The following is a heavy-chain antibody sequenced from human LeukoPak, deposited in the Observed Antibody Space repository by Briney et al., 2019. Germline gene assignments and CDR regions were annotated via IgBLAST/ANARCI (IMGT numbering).Heavy chain of an antibody. CDR3: ARGDTAMGRVTPEWDYYYMDV. CDR2: ISAYNGNT. V-gene: IGHV1-18*01. J-gene: IGHJ6*03. Sequence: ASVKVSCKASGYTFTSYGISWVRQAPGQGLEWMGWISAYNGNTNYAQKLQGRVTMTTDTSTSTAYMELRSLRSDDTAVYYCARGDTAMGRVTPEWDYYYMDVWGKGTTDTISS. CDR1: GYTFTSYG. D-gene: IGHD5-18*01.